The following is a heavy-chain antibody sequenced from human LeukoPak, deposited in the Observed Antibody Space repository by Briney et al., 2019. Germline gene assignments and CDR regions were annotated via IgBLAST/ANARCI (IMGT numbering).Heavy chain of an antibody. D-gene: IGHD3-10*01. V-gene: IGHV1-2*02. CDR2: INPKTGGT. CDR3: ARDGRLTIFVRGIITEGSPPKN. CDR1: GYTFTDSY. J-gene: IGHJ4*02. Sequence: ASVKVSCKASGYTFTDSYMHWVRQAPGQGLEWMGWINPKTGGTNYAQRLQGRVTMNRDTSIRTADMELNSLRSDDPAVYYCARDGRLTIFVRGIITEGSPPKNWGQGTLVTVSS.